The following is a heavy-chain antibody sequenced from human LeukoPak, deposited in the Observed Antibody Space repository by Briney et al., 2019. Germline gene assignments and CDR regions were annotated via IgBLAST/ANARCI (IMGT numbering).Heavy chain of an antibody. V-gene: IGHV6-1*01. D-gene: IGHD1-1*01. J-gene: IGHJ6*03. CDR1: GDSVSSNSAA. CDR2: TYYRSKWYN. CDR3: ARDVRKLERHPYYYYYYMDV. Sequence: SQTLSLTCAISGDSVSSNSAAWNWIRQSPSRGLEWLGRTYYRSKWYNDYAVSVKSRITINPGTSKNQFSLQLNSVTPEDTAVYYCARDVRKLERHPYYYYYYMDVWGKGTTVTISS.